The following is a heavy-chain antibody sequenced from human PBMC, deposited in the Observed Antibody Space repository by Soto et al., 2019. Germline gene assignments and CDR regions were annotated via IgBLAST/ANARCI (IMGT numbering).Heavy chain of an antibody. D-gene: IGHD6-13*01. V-gene: IGHV4-34*01. CDR2: INHSGST. CDR3: ARGRGLAAAGNDYYYYYGMEV. CDR1: GGSFSGYY. J-gene: IGHJ6*02. Sequence: SETLSLTCAVYGGSFSGYYWSWIRQPPGKGLEWIGEINHSGSTNYNPSLKSRVTISVDTSKNQFSLKLSSVTAADTAVYYCARGRGLAAAGNDYYYYYGMEVWGQGTTVTVPS.